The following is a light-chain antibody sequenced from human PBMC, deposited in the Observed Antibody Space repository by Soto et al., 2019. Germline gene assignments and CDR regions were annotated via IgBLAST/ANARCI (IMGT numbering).Light chain of an antibody. CDR3: QQLNSYPIT. CDR2: DAS. CDR1: QGISSY. Sequence: DIQMTQSPSTLSSSVVDRSIITFRASQGISSYLAWCQQKPGKAPKLLIYDASTLQSGVPSRFSGSGSGTDFTLTISSLQPEDFATYYCQQLNSYPITFGQGTRLEIK. V-gene: IGKV1-9*01. J-gene: IGKJ5*01.